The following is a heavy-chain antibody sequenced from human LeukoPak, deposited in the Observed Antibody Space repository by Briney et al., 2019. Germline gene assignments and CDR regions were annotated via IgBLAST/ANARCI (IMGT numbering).Heavy chain of an antibody. J-gene: IGHJ6*03. CDR3: ARGDYYYSYYMDV. CDR1: GGSISTYY. Sequence: PSETLSLTRTVSGGSISTYYWNWIRQPPGKGLEWIGYIYYSGSTNYNPSLKSRVTISVDTSKKQFSLKLSSVTAADTAMYYCARGDYYYSYYMDVWGKGTTVTVSS. V-gene: IGHV4-59*01. CDR2: IYYSGST.